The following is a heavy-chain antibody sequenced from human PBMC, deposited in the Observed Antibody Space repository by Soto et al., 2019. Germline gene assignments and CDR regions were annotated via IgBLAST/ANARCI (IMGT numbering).Heavy chain of an antibody. V-gene: IGHV3-74*01. D-gene: IGHD6-19*01. Sequence: QPGGSLRLSCAASGFTFSSYWMHWVRQAPVKGLVWVSRIDSDGSSTSYADSVKGRFTVSRDNAKNTLYLQMNRLRAEDTAVYYCARDPYNSGPFDYWGPGTLVTVSS. CDR3: ARDPYNSGPFDY. CDR2: IDSDGSST. J-gene: IGHJ4*02. CDR1: GFTFSSYW.